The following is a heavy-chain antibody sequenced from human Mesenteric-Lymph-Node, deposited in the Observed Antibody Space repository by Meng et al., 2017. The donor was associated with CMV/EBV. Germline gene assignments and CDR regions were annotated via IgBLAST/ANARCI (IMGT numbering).Heavy chain of an antibody. CDR3: ARDASTCGGDCYWDAFDI. CDR2: ISYDGSNK. D-gene: IGHD2-21*01. CDR1: TFSSYA. Sequence: TFSSYAMHWVRQAPGKGLEWVAVISYDGSNKYYADSVKGRFTISRDNSKNTLYLQMNSLRAEDTAVYYCARDASTCGGDCYWDAFDIWGQGTMVTVSS. J-gene: IGHJ3*02. V-gene: IGHV3-30-3*01.